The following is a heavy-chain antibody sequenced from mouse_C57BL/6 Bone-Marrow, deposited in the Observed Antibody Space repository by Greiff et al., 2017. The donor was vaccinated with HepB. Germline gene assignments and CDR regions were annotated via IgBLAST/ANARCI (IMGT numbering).Heavy chain of an antibody. CDR2: IHPNSGST. V-gene: IGHV1-64*01. J-gene: IGHJ3*01. D-gene: IGHD2-2*01. Sequence: QVQLQQPGAELVKPGASVKLSCKATGYTFTSYWMHWVKKRPGQGLEWIGMIHPNSGSTNYNEKFKSKSTLTVDKSSSTAYMQLSSLTSEDSAVYYCARWLGTYWGQGTLVTVSA. CDR3: ARWLGTY. CDR1: GYTFTSYW.